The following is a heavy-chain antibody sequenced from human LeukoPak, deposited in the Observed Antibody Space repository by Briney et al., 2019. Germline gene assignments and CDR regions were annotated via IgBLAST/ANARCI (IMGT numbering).Heavy chain of an antibody. D-gene: IGHD3-10*01. CDR1: GRSIGTNIYY. CDR2: IHYVGIT. CDR3: ATSGTLYPHFDY. J-gene: IGHJ4*02. Sequence: ASESRSLTCTVFGRSIGTNIYYWGWILEPPGSGLEWIGRIHYVGITYYNPSVKSRAPLSVDTSMNQFSLKLSSVTAADTALYYCATSGTLYPHFDYWGQGTLVTVSS. V-gene: IGHV4-39*01.